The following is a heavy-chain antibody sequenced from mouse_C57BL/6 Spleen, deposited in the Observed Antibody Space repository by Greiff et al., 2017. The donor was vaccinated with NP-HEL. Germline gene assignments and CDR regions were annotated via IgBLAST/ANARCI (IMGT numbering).Heavy chain of an antibody. CDR3: AREEGITTVVAHWYFDV. Sequence: EVQLQQSGPELVKPGASVKISCKASGYSFTDYNMNWVKQSNGKSLEWIGVINPNYGTTSYNQKFKGKATLTVDQSSSTAYMQLNSLTSEDSAVYYCAREEGITTVVAHWYFDVWGTGTTVTVSS. CDR1: GYSFTDYN. J-gene: IGHJ1*03. CDR2: INPNYGTT. V-gene: IGHV1-39*01. D-gene: IGHD1-1*01.